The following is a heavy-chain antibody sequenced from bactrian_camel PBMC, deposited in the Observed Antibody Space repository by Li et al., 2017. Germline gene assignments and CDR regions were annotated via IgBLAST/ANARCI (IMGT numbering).Heavy chain of an antibody. CDR1: AHRYNENC. CDR3: AADRQGPMWGMTASHAPGAADSFAY. Sequence: HVQLVESGGGSVQPGGSLRLSCVLSAHRYNENCMAWFRLAPGKEREGVARIATGSGNTYYADSVKGRFTISQDNAKNTVHLQMNNLKVEDTAKYYCAADRQGPMWGMTASHAPGAADSFAYWGQGTQVTVS. D-gene: IGHD7*01. CDR2: IATGSGNT. J-gene: IGHJ6*01. V-gene: IGHV3S54*01.